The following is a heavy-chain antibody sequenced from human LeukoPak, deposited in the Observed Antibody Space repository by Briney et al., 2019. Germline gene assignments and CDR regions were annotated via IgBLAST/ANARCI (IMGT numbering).Heavy chain of an antibody. CDR2: ISSSSSYI. J-gene: IGHJ6*02. CDR1: GFTFSSYS. Sequence: GGSLRLSCAASGFTFSSYSMNWVRQAPGKGLEWVSSISSSSSYIYYADSVKGRFTISRDNAKNSLYLQMNSLRAEDTAVYYCARADCSGGSCYSKVRNGMDVWGQGTTVTVSS. CDR3: ARADCSGGSCYSKVRNGMDV. V-gene: IGHV3-21*01. D-gene: IGHD2-15*01.